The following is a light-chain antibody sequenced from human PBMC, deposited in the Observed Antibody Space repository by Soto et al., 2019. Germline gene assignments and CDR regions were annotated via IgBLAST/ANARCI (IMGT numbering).Light chain of an antibody. J-gene: IGLJ3*02. CDR3: SSYTSSSTLL. V-gene: IGLV2-14*01. CDR1: SSDVGGYKY. Sequence: QSALTQPASVSGSPGQSITISCTGTSSDVGGYKYVSWYQQHPGKAPKLMIYEVTNRPSGVSRRFSGSKSGNTASLTISGLQPEDEADYYCSSYTSSSTLLFGGGTQLTVL. CDR2: EVT.